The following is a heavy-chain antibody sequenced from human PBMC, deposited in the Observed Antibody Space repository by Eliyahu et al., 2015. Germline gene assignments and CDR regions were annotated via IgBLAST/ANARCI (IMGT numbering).Heavy chain of an antibody. D-gene: IGHD3-10*01. CDR3: ARGRYYGSGQRRLFDP. J-gene: IGHJ5*02. CDR2: INHSGST. CDR1: GGSFSGYY. Sequence: QVQLQQWGAGLLKPSETLSLTCAVYGGSFSGYYWSWIRQPPGKGLEWIGEINHSGSTNYNPSLKSRVTISVDTSKNQFSLKLSSVTAADTAVYYCARGRYYGSGQRRLFDPWGQGTLVTVSS. V-gene: IGHV4-34*01.